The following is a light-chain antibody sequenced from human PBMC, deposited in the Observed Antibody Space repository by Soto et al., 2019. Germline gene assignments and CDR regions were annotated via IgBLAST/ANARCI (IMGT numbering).Light chain of an antibody. Sequence: DIQMTQSPSTLSASVGDRVTITCRPSQSISSWLAWYQQKPGKSPNLLIYDASTMESGVPSRFSGRGSGTEFTLTISSLQPDDFATYYCQQYNSYWTFGQGTKVDIK. J-gene: IGKJ1*01. CDR2: DAS. V-gene: IGKV1-5*01. CDR1: QSISSW. CDR3: QQYNSYWT.